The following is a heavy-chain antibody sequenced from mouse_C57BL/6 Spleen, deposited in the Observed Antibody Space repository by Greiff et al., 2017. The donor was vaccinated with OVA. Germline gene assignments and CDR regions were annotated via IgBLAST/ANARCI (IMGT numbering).Heavy chain of an antibody. Sequence: DVHLVESGGDLVKPGGSLKLSCAASGFTFSSYGMSWVRQTPDKRLEWVATISSGGSYTYYPDSVKGRFTISRDNAKNTLYLHMSSLKSEDTAMDYCARQGKGLDFDYWGKGTTLTVSS. CDR1: GFTFSSYG. D-gene: IGHD3-3*01. CDR3: ARQGKGLDFDY. CDR2: ISSGGSYT. J-gene: IGHJ2*01. V-gene: IGHV5-6*01.